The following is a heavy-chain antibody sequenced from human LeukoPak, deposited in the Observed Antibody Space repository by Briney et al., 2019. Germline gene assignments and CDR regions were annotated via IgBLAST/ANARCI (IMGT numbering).Heavy chain of an antibody. CDR3: ARAGDCSSTSCYQSNYYYYGMDV. CDR1: GYIFTSYY. CDR2: INPSGGST. J-gene: IGHJ6*02. D-gene: IGHD2-2*01. Sequence: ASVKVSCKASGYIFTSYYMHWVRQAPGQGLEWMGIINPSGGSTSYARKFQGRVTMTRDTSTSTVYMELSSLRSEDTAVYYCARAGDCSSTSCYQSNYYYYGMDVWGQGTTVTVSS. V-gene: IGHV1-46*01.